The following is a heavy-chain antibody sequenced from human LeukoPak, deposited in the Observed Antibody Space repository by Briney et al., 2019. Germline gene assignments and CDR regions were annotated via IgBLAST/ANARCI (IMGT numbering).Heavy chain of an antibody. Sequence: GESLQISCQGSGYSFTNSWIGWVRQMPGQGLEWMGIIYPGDSDTRYSPAFQGQVTISADKSISTAYLQWSSLKASDTAMYYCVRHPSIATTGRSYYYGMDVWGQGTTVTVSS. CDR1: GYSFTNSW. D-gene: IGHD6-13*01. CDR3: VRHPSIATTGRSYYYGMDV. CDR2: IYPGDSDT. J-gene: IGHJ6*02. V-gene: IGHV5-51*01.